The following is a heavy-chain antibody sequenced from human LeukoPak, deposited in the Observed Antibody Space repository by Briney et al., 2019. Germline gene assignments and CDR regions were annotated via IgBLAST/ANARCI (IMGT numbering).Heavy chain of an antibody. D-gene: IGHD6-19*01. CDR3: ARDYRSSSGWTVDY. CDR2: ISTSSSTI. V-gene: IGHV3-48*02. Sequence: GGSLRLSCAASGFTFSSYSMNWVRQAPGKGLEWVSYISTSSSTIYYADSVKGRFTISRDNAKNSLYLQMNSLRDEGTAVYYCARDYRSSSGWTVDYWGQGTLVTVSS. J-gene: IGHJ4*02. CDR1: GFTFSSYS.